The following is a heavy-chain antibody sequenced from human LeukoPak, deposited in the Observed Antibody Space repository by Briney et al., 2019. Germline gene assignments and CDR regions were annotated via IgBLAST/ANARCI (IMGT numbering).Heavy chain of an antibody. J-gene: IGHJ4*02. V-gene: IGHV3-30-3*01. CDR2: ISYDGSNK. CDR3: ASPSSSGAFDY. Sequence: GGSLRLSCAASGFTFTSYAMHWVRQAPRKGLEWVAVISYDGSNKYYANSVKGRFTISRDNSKNTLYLQMNSLRAEDTAVYYCASPSSSGAFDYWGQGTLVTVSS. D-gene: IGHD6-13*01. CDR1: GFTFTSYA.